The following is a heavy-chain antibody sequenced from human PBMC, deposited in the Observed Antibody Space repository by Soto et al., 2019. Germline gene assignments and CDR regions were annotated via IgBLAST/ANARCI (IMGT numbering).Heavy chain of an antibody. CDR1: GFTFSSYG. D-gene: IGHD2-2*01. J-gene: IGHJ6*02. CDR2: IWYDGSNK. CDR3: ARDRPNCSSTSCYPYYYYYGMDV. Sequence: PGGSLRLSCAASGFTFSSYGMHWVRQAPGKGLEWVAVIWYDGSNKYCADSVKGRFTISRDNSKNTLYLQMNSLRAEDTAVYYCARDRPNCSSTSCYPYYYYYGMDVWGQGTTVTVSS. V-gene: IGHV3-33*01.